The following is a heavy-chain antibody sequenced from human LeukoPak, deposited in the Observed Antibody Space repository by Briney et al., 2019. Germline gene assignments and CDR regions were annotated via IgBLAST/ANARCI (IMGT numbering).Heavy chain of an antibody. D-gene: IGHD3-22*01. CDR3: ARDTYDTSPSHAYDI. V-gene: IGHV4-4*07. CDR1: GGSISSYY. Sequence: SETLSLTCTVSGGSISSYYWSWIRQPAGKGLEWIGRIYTSGSTNYNPSLKSRVTISVDKSKNQFSLKLSSVTAADTAVYYCARDTYDTSPSHAYDIWGQGTMVTVSS. J-gene: IGHJ3*02. CDR2: IYTSGST.